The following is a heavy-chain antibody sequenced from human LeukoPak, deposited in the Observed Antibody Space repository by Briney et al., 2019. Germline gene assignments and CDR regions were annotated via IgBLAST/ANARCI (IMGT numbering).Heavy chain of an antibody. Sequence: GASVKVSCKASGYTFTSYYMHWVRQAPGQGLEWMGIINPSGGSTSYAQKFQGRVTITRDTSTSTVYMELSSLRSEDTAVYYCARDSFGYSSGWYEGGYWGQGTLVTVSS. V-gene: IGHV1-46*01. CDR1: GYTFTSYY. D-gene: IGHD6-19*01. CDR2: INPSGGST. J-gene: IGHJ4*02. CDR3: ARDSFGYSSGWYEGGY.